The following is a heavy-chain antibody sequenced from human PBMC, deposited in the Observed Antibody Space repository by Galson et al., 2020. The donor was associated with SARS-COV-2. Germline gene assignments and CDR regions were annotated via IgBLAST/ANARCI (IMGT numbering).Heavy chain of an antibody. D-gene: IGHD3-9*01. Sequence: SGPTLVKPTETLTLTCTVSGFSLTSARMGVSWIRQPPGKALEWLANLFSNDDTFYSISLKSRVTISKDTSKSQVVLTLTNMDPVDTATYFVARLREDTGYDAESYYFYLWGRGSLVTVSA. CDR3: ARLREDTGYDAESYYFYL. CDR2: LFSNDDT. CDR1: GFSLTSARMG. J-gene: IGHJ2*01. V-gene: IGHV2-26*01.